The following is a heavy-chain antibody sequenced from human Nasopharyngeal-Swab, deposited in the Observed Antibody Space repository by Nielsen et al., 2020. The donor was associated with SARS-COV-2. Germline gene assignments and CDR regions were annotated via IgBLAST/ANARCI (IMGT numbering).Heavy chain of an antibody. CDR1: NGSITTTPYF. V-gene: IGHV4-39*01. CDR2: VYYRGGI. J-gene: IGHJ3*02. Sequence: SETLSLTCTVSNGSITTTPYFWAWIRQPPGKPLDWIGNVYYRGGIYYSPSLKSRVTISTDMSRNEFSLKLTSVTAADTAMYYCASQNVVAGGAPFDIWGQGTMVTVSS. D-gene: IGHD2-21*01. CDR3: ASQNVVAGGAPFDI.